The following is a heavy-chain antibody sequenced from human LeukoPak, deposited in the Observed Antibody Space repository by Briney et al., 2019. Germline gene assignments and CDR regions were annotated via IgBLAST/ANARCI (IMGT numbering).Heavy chain of an antibody. D-gene: IGHD2-15*01. V-gene: IGHV3-64*01. CDR1: GFTFSSYA. J-gene: IGHJ4*02. Sequence: GGSLRLSCAASGFTFSSYAMHSVRQAPGKGLEYVSAISSNGGSTYYANSVKGRFTISRDNSKNTLYLQMGSLRAEDMAVYYCARTPGYCSGVSCYSSVLGYFDYWGQGTLVTVSS. CDR3: ARTPGYCSGVSCYSSVLGYFDY. CDR2: ISSNGGST.